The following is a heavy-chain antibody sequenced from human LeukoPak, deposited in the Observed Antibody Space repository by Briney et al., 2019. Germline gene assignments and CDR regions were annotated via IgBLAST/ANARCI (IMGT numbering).Heavy chain of an antibody. CDR1: GGTFSSYA. CDR2: IIPIFGTA. Sequence: ASVKVSCKASGGTFSSYAISWVRQAPGQGLEWMGGIIPIFGTANYAQKFQGRVTITADESTSTAYMELSSLRSEDTAVYYCARKRTHGGNSVFDYWGQGTLVTVSS. D-gene: IGHD4-23*01. J-gene: IGHJ4*02. CDR3: ARKRTHGGNSVFDY. V-gene: IGHV1-69*13.